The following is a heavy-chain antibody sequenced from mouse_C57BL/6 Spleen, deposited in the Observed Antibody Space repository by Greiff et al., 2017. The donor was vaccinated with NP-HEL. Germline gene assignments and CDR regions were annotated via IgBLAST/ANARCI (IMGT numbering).Heavy chain of an antibody. V-gene: IGHV1-52*01. Sequence: QVQLQQSGAELVRPGSSVKLSCKASGYTFTSYWMHWVKQRPIQGLEWIGNIDPSDSETHYNQKFKDKATLTVDKSSSTAYMQRSSLTSEDSAVYYCARGAQATLYAMDYWGQGTSVTVSS. CDR2: IDPSDSET. CDR1: GYTFTSYW. J-gene: IGHJ4*01. D-gene: IGHD3-2*02. CDR3: ARGAQATLYAMDY.